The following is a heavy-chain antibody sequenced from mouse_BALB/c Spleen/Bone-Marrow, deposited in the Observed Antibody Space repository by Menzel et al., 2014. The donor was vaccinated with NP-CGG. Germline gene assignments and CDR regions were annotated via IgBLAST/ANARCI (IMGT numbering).Heavy chain of an antibody. CDR3: ARDVGYGNYFVY. D-gene: IGHD2-10*02. V-gene: IGHV7-1*02. J-gene: IGHJ3*01. CDR2: SRNKAKHYTT. Sequence: EVKLVESGGGLVQPGDSLRLSCATSGFTFSDFYMEWVRQPPGKRLEWIAASRNKAKHYTTEYSASVRGRFIVSRDTSQGILYLQMNALRAEDTAIYYCARDVGYGNYFVYWGQGTLVTVSA. CDR1: GFTFSDFY.